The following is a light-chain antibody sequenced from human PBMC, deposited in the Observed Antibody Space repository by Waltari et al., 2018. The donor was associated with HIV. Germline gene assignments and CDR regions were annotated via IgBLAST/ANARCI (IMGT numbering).Light chain of an antibody. J-gene: IGLJ3*02. CDR2: SNN. V-gene: IGLV1-44*01. CDR3: AARDDSLNVWV. CDR1: TSNVGSNP. Sequence: QSFLTQPPSASGTPGRRVVISCSGKTSNVGSNPVNWYRQVPGTATKLLMFSNNQRPSGVTDRFSDSKSGTSASLAIKGLQSEDEADYYCAARDDSLNVWVFGGGTKLTVL.